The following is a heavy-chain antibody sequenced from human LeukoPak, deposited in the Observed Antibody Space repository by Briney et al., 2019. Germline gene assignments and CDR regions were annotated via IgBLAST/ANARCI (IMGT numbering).Heavy chain of an antibody. V-gene: IGHV3-30*03. CDR3: ARDPDSSGWYFAFDI. D-gene: IGHD6-19*01. CDR1: GFTFSSYG. J-gene: IGHJ3*02. Sequence: GRSLRLSCAASGFTFSSYGMHWVRQAPGKGLEWVAVISYDGSNKYYADSVKSRFTISRDNSKNTLYLQMNSLRAEDTAVYYCARDPDSSGWYFAFDIWGQGTMVTVSS. CDR2: ISYDGSNK.